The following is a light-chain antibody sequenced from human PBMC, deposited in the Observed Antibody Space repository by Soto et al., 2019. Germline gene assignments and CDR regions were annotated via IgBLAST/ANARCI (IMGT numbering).Light chain of an antibody. CDR1: SRDIGAYNF. CDR2: DVR. V-gene: IGLV2-14*03. CDR3: SSYTTKSTLI. Sequence: QSALTQPASVSGSPGQSITISCAGTSRDIGAYNFVSWYQQHPGKAPQLIIYDVRNRPSGVSFRFSGSKSGNTASLTISGLQADDEADYYCSSYTTKSTLIFGAGTKVTVL. J-gene: IGLJ2*01.